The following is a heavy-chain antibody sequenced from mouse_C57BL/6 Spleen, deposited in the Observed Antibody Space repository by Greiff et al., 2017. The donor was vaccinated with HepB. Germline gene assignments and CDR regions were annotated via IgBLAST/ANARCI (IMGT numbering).Heavy chain of an antibody. CDR2: IDPSDSYT. CDR3: ARWSNWFDY. CDR1: GYTFTSYW. Sequence: QVQLKQPGAELVKPGASVKLSCKASGYTFTSYWMQWVKQRPGQGLEWIGEIDPSDSYTNYNQKFKGKATLTVNTSSSTAYTQLSSLTSEDSAVYYCARWSNWFDYWGQGTTLTVSS. J-gene: IGHJ2*01. D-gene: IGHD2-5*01. V-gene: IGHV1-50*01.